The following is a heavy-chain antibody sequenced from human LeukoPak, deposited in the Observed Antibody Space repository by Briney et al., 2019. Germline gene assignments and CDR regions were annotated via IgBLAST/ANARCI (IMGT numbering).Heavy chain of an antibody. J-gene: IGHJ4*02. CDR1: GFTFSSYS. D-gene: IGHD3-10*01. V-gene: IGHV3-21*01. CDR2: ISSSSSYI. CDR3: ARDQAARGQELYY. Sequence: KAGGSLRLSCAASGFTFSSYSMNWVRQAPGKGLEWVSSISSSSSYIYYADSVKGRFTISRDNAKNSLYLQMDSLRAEDTAIYYCARDQAARGQELYYWGQGTLVTVSS.